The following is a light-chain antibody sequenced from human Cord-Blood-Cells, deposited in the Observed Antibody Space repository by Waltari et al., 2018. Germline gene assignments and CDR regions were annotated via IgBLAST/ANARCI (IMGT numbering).Light chain of an antibody. CDR3: QQYYSTLWT. CDR2: WAS. CDR1: QSVLYSSNNKNY. J-gene: IGKJ1*01. Sequence: DIVMTQSPDSLAVSLGDRATINCKSSQSVLYSSNNKNYLAWYQQKPGQPPKLLIYWASTRESGVPARFSGSGSGTDFTLTISSLQAEDVAVYYCQQYYSTLWTFGQGTKVEIK. V-gene: IGKV4-1*01.